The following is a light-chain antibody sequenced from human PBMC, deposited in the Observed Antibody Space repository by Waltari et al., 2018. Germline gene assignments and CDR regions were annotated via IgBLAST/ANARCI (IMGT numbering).Light chain of an antibody. Sequence: QSALTPPPSVSGAPGQRVPIPCTGRSSNTGAGHAVHCYHHLPGTAPKLLIFGNNNRPSGVPDRFSGSKSGTSASLAITGLQAEDEADYYCQSYDSSLSGVLFGGGTKLTVL. J-gene: IGLJ2*01. CDR1: SSNTGAGHA. CDR3: QSYDSSLSGVL. V-gene: IGLV1-40*01. CDR2: GNN.